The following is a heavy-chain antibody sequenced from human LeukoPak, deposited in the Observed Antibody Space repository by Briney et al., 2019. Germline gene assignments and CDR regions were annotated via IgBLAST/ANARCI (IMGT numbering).Heavy chain of an antibody. Sequence: GGSLRLSCAASGFTLDDYAMHWVRHAPGKGLEWVSGFSWNRGSLGYADSVKGRFTISRDNAKTSLYLQINSLGVEDTGLYCCARVHSSTWSPFDYWGQGPLVTVSS. CDR1: GFTLDDYA. D-gene: IGHD6-19*01. J-gene: IGHJ4*02. CDR2: FSWNRGSL. V-gene: IGHV3-9*01. CDR3: ARVHSSTWSPFDY.